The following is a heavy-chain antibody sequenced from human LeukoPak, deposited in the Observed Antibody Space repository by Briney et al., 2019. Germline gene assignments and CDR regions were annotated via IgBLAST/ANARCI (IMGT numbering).Heavy chain of an antibody. Sequence: GXSLRLSCAASGFTFSSYSMNWVRQAPGKGLEWVSSISSSSSYIYYADSVKGGFTISRENAKNSLYMQMNSLGVEDTAVYYCAREVVGLAFDYWGQGTLATVSS. V-gene: IGHV3-21*01. CDR3: AREVVGLAFDY. CDR1: GFTFSSYS. D-gene: IGHD1-26*01. J-gene: IGHJ4*02. CDR2: ISSSSSYI.